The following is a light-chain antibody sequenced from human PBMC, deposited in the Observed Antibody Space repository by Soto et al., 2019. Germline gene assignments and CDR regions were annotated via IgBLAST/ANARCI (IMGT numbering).Light chain of an antibody. V-gene: IGKV3-15*01. J-gene: IGKJ2*01. Sequence: EIVMTQSPATLSVSPGERATLSCRASQSVSSNLAWYQQKPGQAPRLLFFGASTRVTGLPARFSGSGSGTEFTLTISSLQSEDFAVYYCQQYNNWPFTFGQGTKLEIK. CDR2: GAS. CDR3: QQYNNWPFT. CDR1: QSVSSN.